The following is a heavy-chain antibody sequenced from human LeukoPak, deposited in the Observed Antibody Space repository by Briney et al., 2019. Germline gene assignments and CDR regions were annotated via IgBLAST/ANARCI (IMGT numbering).Heavy chain of an antibody. J-gene: IGHJ6*02. V-gene: IGHV4-39*07. D-gene: IGHD1-26*01. CDR1: GDSIITNDFF. Sequence: PSETLSLTCVVSGDSIITNDFFWGWVRQPPGKALEWLGSTYQISPLKSRVTIAVDTSRNEFSLRLTSVTAADTAVYFCARVLGRFQEAMDVWGQGTTVTVSS. CDR3: ARVLGRFQEAMDV. CDR2: T.